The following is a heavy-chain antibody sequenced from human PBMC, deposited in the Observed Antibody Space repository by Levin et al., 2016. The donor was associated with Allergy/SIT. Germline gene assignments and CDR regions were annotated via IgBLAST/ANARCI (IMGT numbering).Heavy chain of an antibody. Sequence: GESLKISCAASGFIFSHYGMHWVRQAPGKGLEWVAVIWYDGSYESYADSVKGRFTISRDNSNNTLYLQMNSLRAEDTAVYYCARKGNYYDSSGHNWFDPWGQGTLVTVSS. D-gene: IGHD3-22*01. CDR2: IWYDGSYE. CDR1: GFIFSHYG. V-gene: IGHV3-33*01. CDR3: ARKGNYYDSSGHNWFDP. J-gene: IGHJ5*02.